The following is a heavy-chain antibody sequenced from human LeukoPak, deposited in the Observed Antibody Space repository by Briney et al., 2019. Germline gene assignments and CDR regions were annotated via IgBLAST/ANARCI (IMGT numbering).Heavy chain of an antibody. CDR2: IIPIFGTA. J-gene: IGHJ3*02. V-gene: IGHV1-69*13. CDR1: GYTFTGYY. D-gene: IGHD2-15*01. Sequence: GASVKVSCKASGYTFTGYYMHWVRQAPGQGLEWMGGIIPIFGTANYAQKFQGRVTITADESTSTAYMELSSLRSEDTAVYYCARIIGGFGDAFDIWGQGTMVTVSS. CDR3: ARIIGGFGDAFDI.